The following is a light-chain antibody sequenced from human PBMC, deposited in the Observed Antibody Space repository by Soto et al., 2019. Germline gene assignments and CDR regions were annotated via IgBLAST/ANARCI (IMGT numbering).Light chain of an antibody. CDR1: QSISDT. Sequence: EIVMTQSPATLSVSPGGRATLSCRASQSISDTLAWYQQKPGQAPRLLIHGASTRATGFPARFSGSGSGTDFTLTISSLRSEDFAVYYCQQYNNWPWTFGQGTKV. J-gene: IGKJ1*01. V-gene: IGKV3-15*01. CDR3: QQYNNWPWT. CDR2: GAS.